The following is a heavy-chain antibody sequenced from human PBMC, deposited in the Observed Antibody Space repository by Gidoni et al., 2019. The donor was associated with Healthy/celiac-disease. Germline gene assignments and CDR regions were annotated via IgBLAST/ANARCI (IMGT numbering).Heavy chain of an antibody. CDR1: GGTVSSYA. CDR2: IIPIFATA. D-gene: IGHD3-22*01. J-gene: IGHJ6*02. Sequence: QEQLVQSGAEGKKPGSSVKDYCKASGGTVSSYAISWVRQAPGQGLEWRGGIIPIFATATYAQKFQGRVTITADTSTSTAYMELSSLRSVDTAVYYCARAEGSGYYGWDYYYYGMDVWGQGTTVTVSS. CDR3: ARAEGSGYYGWDYYYYGMDV. V-gene: IGHV1-69*06.